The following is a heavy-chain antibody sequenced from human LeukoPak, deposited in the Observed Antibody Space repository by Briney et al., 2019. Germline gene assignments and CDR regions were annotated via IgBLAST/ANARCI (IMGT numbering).Heavy chain of an antibody. Sequence: ASVKVSCKASGYTFTDYFMHWVRQAPGQGLEWLGWINPNRGGTNYAQKFHGRVTMTRDTSISTAYMELSRLKSDDTAVYYCARVSSITLIVVPDYFDYWGQGTLVTVSS. CDR3: ARVSSITLIVVPDYFDY. CDR2: INPNRGGT. CDR1: GYTFTDYF. J-gene: IGHJ4*02. D-gene: IGHD3-22*01. V-gene: IGHV1-2*02.